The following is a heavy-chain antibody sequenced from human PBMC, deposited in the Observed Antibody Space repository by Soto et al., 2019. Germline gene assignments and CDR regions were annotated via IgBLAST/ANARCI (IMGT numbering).Heavy chain of an antibody. J-gene: IGHJ5*02. V-gene: IGHV4-39*01. CDR2: IYDSGST. CDR1: GGSISSSSYY. Sequence: QLQLQESGPGLVKPSETLSLTCTVSGGSISSSSYYWGWIRQPPGKGLEWIGSIYDSGSTYYNPSLKSRVTLSVDTSKNQFSLKLSSVTAADTAVYYCARQHIDYGDYESTRWFDPWGQGTLVTVSS. CDR3: ARQHIDYGDYESTRWFDP. D-gene: IGHD4-17*01.